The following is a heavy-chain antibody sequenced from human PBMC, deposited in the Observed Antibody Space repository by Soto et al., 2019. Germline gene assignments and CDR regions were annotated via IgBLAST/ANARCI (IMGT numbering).Heavy chain of an antibody. V-gene: IGHV3-21*01. CDR1: GFTFSSYS. Sequence: PGGSLRLSCAASGFTFSSYSMNWVRQAPGKGREWVSSISSSSSYIYYADSVKGRFTISRDNAKNALYLQMNSLRAEDTAVYYCARASYYYDGSGYHGYWGQATLVTVSS. CDR2: ISSSSSYI. J-gene: IGHJ4*02. D-gene: IGHD3-22*01. CDR3: ARASYYYDGSGYHGY.